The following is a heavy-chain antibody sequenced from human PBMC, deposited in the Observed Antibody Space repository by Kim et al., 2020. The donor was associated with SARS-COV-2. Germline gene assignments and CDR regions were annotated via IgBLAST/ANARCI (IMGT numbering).Heavy chain of an antibody. D-gene: IGHD3-3*01. Sequence: SETLSLTCTVSGGSISSSSYYWGWIRQPPGKGLEWIGSIYYSGSTYYNPSLKSRVTISVDTSKNQFSLKLSSVTAADTAVYYCARCYDFWSGYSPDYYYYGMDVRGQGTTVTVSS. CDR3: ARCYDFWSGYSPDYYYYGMDV. CDR1: GGSISSSSYY. V-gene: IGHV4-39*01. J-gene: IGHJ6*02. CDR2: IYYSGST.